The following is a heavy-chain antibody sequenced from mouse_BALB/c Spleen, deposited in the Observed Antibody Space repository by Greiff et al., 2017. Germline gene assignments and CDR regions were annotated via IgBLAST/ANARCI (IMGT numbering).Heavy chain of an antibody. V-gene: IGHV5-9-4*01. J-gene: IGHJ3*01. D-gene: IGHD1-3*01. Sequence: EVMLVESGGGLVKPGGSLKLSCAASGFTFSSYAMSWVRQSPEKRLEWVAEISSGGTYTYYPDTVTGRFTVSRDNAKNTLYLEMSSLRSEDTAMYYCANIYAGGAWFAYWGQGTLVTVSA. CDR1: GFTFSSYA. CDR3: ANIYAGGAWFAY. CDR2: ISSGGTYT.